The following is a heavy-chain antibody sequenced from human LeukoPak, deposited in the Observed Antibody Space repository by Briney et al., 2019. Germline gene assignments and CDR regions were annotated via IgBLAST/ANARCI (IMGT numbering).Heavy chain of an antibody. V-gene: IGHV3-74*01. D-gene: IGHD1-26*01. CDR2: INGDGSTT. J-gene: IGHJ4*02. CDR3: ATISRSVSYHFDY. Sequence: PGGSLRLSCAVSGLTFSTYWMHWVRQAPGKELVWVSRINGDGSTTDYADSVKGRFTISRDNAKNTLYLQMNSLRAEDTSVYYCATISRSVSYHFDYWGRGTLVTVSS. CDR1: GLTFSTYW.